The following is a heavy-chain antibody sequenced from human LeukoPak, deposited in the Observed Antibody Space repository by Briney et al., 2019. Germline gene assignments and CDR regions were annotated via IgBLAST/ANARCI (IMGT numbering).Heavy chain of an antibody. CDR3: ARGGGGSPWLDS. D-gene: IGHD1-26*01. Sequence: ASVKVSCKPSGYVFVTYSIAWVRQAPGEGLEWVGRISPYNGHTDLAQKFQGRVNLTADTSTTTVSMEVNGLTSDDTAVYYGARGGGGSPWLDSWGQGTVVTVSS. V-gene: IGHV1-18*01. J-gene: IGHJ5*01. CDR2: ISPYNGHT. CDR1: GYVFVTYS.